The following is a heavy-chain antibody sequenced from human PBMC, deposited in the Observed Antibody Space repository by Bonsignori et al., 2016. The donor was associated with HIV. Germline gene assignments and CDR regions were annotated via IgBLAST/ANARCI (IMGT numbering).Heavy chain of an antibody. J-gene: IGHJ4*02. V-gene: IGHV4-34*01. CDR2: IDHSGSA. Sequence: WIRQPPGKGLEWVGEIDHSGSANYNPSLKSRVTISVDTSKNQFSLKLSSVTAADTAVYYCARAPDYDSSGKAQDYWGQGTLVTVSS. D-gene: IGHD3-22*01. CDR3: ARAPDYDSSGKAQDY.